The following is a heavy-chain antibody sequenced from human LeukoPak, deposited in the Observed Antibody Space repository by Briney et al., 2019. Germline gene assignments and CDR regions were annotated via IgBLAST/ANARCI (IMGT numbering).Heavy chain of an antibody. Sequence: GGSLRLSCAASGFTFDDYAMHWVRQAPGKGLEWVSGISWNSGSIGYADSVKGRFTISRDNSKNTLYLQMNSLRPEDTAVYYCAKAFGWELTDSVDYWGQGTLVTVSS. CDR3: AKAFGWELTDSVDY. CDR2: ISWNSGSI. J-gene: IGHJ4*02. V-gene: IGHV3-9*01. D-gene: IGHD1-26*01. CDR1: GFTFDDYA.